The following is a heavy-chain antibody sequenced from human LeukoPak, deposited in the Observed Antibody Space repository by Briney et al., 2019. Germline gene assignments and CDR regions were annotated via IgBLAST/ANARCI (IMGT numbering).Heavy chain of an antibody. J-gene: IGHJ4*02. CDR1: GYTFTSYG. D-gene: IGHD5-18*01. V-gene: IGHV1-18*01. CDR2: ISAYNGYT. Sequence: ASVKVSCKASGYTFTSYGISWVRQAPGQGLEWTGWISAYNGYTNYAQKLQGRVTMTTDTSTSTAYMELRSLRSDDTAVYYCARSLGYSYGPPPGYWGQGTLVTVSS. CDR3: ARSLGYSYGPPPGY.